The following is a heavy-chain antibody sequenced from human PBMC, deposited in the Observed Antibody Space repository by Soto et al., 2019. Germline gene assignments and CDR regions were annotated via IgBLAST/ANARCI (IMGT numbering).Heavy chain of an antibody. CDR1: GFTFSTYS. J-gene: IGHJ4*02. CDR3: ARVRDHLLLGLIDS. V-gene: IGHV3-21*02. Sequence: EVQLVESGGGLVKPGGSLRLSCAVSGFTFSTYSMNWVRQAPGKGLEWVSCISSGSSSTNIYYADSVKDRFTISRDNVNNPLFLQMNSLRAEDMVGYYCARVRDHLLLGLIDSWGPGILVTVSA. CDR2: ISSGSSSTNI. D-gene: IGHD2-2*01.